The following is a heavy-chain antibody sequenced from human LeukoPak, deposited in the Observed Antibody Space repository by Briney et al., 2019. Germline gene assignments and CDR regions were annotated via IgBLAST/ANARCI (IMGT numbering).Heavy chain of an antibody. J-gene: IGHJ2*01. CDR1: GYTFTSYC. CDR2: INAYNGNT. Sequence: EASVKVSCKASGYTFTSYCISWVRQAPGQGLEWMGWINAYNGNTNYAQKLQGIVTMTTDTATSTAYMELRSLRSDDTAVYYCARYPRPYWYFDLWGRGTLVTVSS. V-gene: IGHV1-18*01. CDR3: ARYPRPYWYFDL.